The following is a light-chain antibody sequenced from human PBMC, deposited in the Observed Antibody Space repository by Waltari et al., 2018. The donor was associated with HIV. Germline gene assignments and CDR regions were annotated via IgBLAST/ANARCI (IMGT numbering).Light chain of an antibody. Sequence: QSELTQSPSASGTPGQRITISCSGSSSNIERNYVYWYKQFPGATPQVLIYKANARPSGVPDRISGSKSGTSASLLISGLRSDDEADYYCAVWDESLDGWLFGGGTKLTVL. CDR3: AVWDESLDGWL. CDR2: KAN. V-gene: IGLV1-47*01. CDR1: SSNIERNY. J-gene: IGLJ3*02.